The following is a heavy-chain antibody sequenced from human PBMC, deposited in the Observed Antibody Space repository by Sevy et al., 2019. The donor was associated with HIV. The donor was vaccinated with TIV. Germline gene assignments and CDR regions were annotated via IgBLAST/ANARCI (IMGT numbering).Heavy chain of an antibody. J-gene: IGHJ3*02. CDR2: IYYSGST. Sequence: SDTLSLTCTVSGGSITSSSYYWGWIRQPPGKGLEWIGSIYYSGSTYYNPSLKSRVTISVDTSKNQFSLKLSSVTAADTAVYYCARPLPNASGAFDIWGQGTMVTVSS. CDR3: ARPLPNASGAFDI. V-gene: IGHV4-39*01. D-gene: IGHD2-2*01. CDR1: GGSITSSSYY.